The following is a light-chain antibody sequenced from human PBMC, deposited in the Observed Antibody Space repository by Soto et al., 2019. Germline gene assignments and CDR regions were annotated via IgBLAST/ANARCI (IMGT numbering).Light chain of an antibody. V-gene: IGKV3-11*01. Sequence: GLSLSVAAVSLTPGERATPSCRASETIRGLLAWYQQRPGQPPRLLIYDTSNRATGIPARFSGSGSGTDFTLTISGLEPADRGVYCCQQRPNWPIPFGQLTRLE. CDR1: ETIRGL. CDR3: QQRPNWPIP. J-gene: IGKJ5*01. CDR2: DTS.